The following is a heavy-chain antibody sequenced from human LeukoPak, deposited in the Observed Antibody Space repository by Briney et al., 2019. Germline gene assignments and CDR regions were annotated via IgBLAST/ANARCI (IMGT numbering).Heavy chain of an antibody. Sequence: GGSLRLSCAASGFTFDDYAMDWVRHARGKGLEWVSGISWNSGRIDYADSVKGRLTISRENAKNTLYLQMNSLRAEATAVYYCSRDHGGCWGQGTLVTVSS. CDR2: ISWNSGRI. CDR1: GFTFDDYA. D-gene: IGHD3-10*01. V-gene: IGHV3-9*01. J-gene: IGHJ4*02. CDR3: SRDHGGC.